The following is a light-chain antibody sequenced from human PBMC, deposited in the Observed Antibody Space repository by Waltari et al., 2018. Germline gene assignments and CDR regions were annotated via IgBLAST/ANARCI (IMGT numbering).Light chain of an antibody. CDR3: YSKDTDGGSQGK. V-gene: IGLV3-10*01. J-gene: IGLJ2*01. CDR1: GLPKQY. Sequence: YDLTQPPSVSVSPGQTAAITCSGDGLPKQYTFWYQQKSGQAPVLVMYDDNKRPSGIPGIFSGSSAGTVATLTITGAQVDDEADYYCYSKDTDGGSQGKIGGGTKLTVL. CDR2: DDN.